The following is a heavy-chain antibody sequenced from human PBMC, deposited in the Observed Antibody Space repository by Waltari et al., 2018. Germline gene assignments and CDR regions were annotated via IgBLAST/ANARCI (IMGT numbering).Heavy chain of an antibody. V-gene: IGHV4-30-4*08. Sequence: QVQLQESGPGLVKPSQTLSLSCTVSGDSIISGDYYWSWIRQPPGKGLEWIGNFYYTGSTYYNPSLESRVSISVDTSNKQVSLKLRSVTAAETAIYFCARDDYGDYSGRFFQHWGQGALVTVSS. CDR2: FYYTGST. CDR3: ARDDYGDYSGRFFQH. D-gene: IGHD4-17*01. CDR1: GDSIISGDYY. J-gene: IGHJ1*01.